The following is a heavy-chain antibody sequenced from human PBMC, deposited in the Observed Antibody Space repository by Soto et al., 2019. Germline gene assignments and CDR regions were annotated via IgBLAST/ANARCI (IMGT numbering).Heavy chain of an antibody. CDR3: ARGGSGYVWFNEF. J-gene: IGHJ4*02. CDR2: IIPIFGTA. CDR1: GGIFSSYA. D-gene: IGHD3-22*01. V-gene: IGHV1-69*01. Sequence: QEQLVQSGAEVKKPGSSVKVSCKASGGIFSSYAISWVRQAPGQGLEWMGGIIPIFGTANYAQKFQGRVTITADESMNTAYMDLSSMKSEDTAIYYCARGGSGYVWFNEFWGQGTLVTVSS.